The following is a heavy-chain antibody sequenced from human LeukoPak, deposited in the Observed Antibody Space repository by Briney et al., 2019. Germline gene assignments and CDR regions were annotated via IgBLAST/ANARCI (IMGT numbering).Heavy chain of an antibody. J-gene: IGHJ3*01. CDR2: ISDRSRSI. CDR3: ARDGSGWQLRPDSFHL. CDR1: GFKFSDYE. D-gene: IGHD6-19*01. Sequence: RPGGSLRLSCAVSGFKFSDYEMIWVRQAPGKGLAWVAYISDRSRSIYYADSVKGRFTVSRDNAKSILYLQMNSLGVEDTAMYYCARDGSGWQLRPDSFHLWGQGTMVTVSS. V-gene: IGHV3-48*03.